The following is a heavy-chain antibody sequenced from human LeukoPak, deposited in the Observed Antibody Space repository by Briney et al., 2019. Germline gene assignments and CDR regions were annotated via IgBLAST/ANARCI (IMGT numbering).Heavy chain of an antibody. Sequence: GGSLRLSCAASGFIFSNYAMQWVRQAPGMGLEWVAFIRYDGGNTYYADSVKGRFTISRDNAKNSLYLQMNSLRAEDTAVYYCARDPYYYGSGSPNWFDPWGQGTLVTVSS. CDR2: IRYDGGNT. D-gene: IGHD3-10*01. J-gene: IGHJ5*02. V-gene: IGHV3-30*02. CDR1: GFIFSNYA. CDR3: ARDPYYYGSGSPNWFDP.